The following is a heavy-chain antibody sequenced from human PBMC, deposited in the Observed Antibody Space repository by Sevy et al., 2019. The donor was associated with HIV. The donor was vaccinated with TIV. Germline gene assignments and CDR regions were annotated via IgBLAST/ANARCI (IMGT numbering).Heavy chain of an antibody. CDR1: GFTFSDHY. J-gene: IGHJ4*02. D-gene: IGHD3-3*01. CDR2: TRNKANSYTT. V-gene: IGHV3-72*01. CDR3: ARGGVLEWPLGPFDY. Sequence: GGSLRLSCAASGFTFSDHYMDWVRQAPGKGLEWVGRTRNKANSYTTEYAASVKGRFTISRDDSKNSLYLQMNSLRGEDTAVFFCARGGVLEWPLGPFDYWGQGTLVTVSS.